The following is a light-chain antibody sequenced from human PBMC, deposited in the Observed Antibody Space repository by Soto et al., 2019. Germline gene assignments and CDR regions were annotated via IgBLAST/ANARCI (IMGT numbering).Light chain of an antibody. V-gene: IGLV2-14*01. Sequence: QSALTQPASVSGSPGQSITISCTGRNTDVGGYNYVSWYQQHPGKAPKLLVYEVSKRPSGVSDRFSGSKSANTASLTISGLQAEDEADYYCSSYKSTFTWVFGGGTKVTVL. J-gene: IGLJ3*02. CDR2: EVS. CDR1: NTDVGGYNY. CDR3: SSYKSTFTWV.